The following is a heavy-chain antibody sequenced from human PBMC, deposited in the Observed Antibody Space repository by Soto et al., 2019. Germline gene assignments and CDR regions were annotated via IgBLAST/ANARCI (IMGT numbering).Heavy chain of an antibody. CDR1: GFTFSSYA. V-gene: IGHV3-23*01. Sequence: EVQLLESGGGLVQPGGSLRLSCAASGFTFSSYAMSWVRQAPGKGLEWVSTISGSGGSTYYADSVKGRFTISRDNSKNTLYLQVNSLRAEDTAVYYCAKCSPRYSSGLKAYYFDYWAQGTLVTVSS. D-gene: IGHD6-19*01. CDR3: AKCSPRYSSGLKAYYFDY. CDR2: ISGSGGST. J-gene: IGHJ4*02.